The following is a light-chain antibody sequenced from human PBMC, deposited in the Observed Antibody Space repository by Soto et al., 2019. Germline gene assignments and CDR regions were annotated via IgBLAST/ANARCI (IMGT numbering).Light chain of an antibody. CDR2: EVS. CDR1: SSDVGGYNY. CDR3: SSYTSSSPR. V-gene: IGLV2-14*01. Sequence: QSVLTPPASVPGSPGQSITNSCTGTSSDVGGYNYVSWYQQHPGKAPKLMIYEVSNRPSGVSNRFSGSKSGNTASLTITGLQAEDEADYFCSSYTSSSPRFGGGTKLTVL. J-gene: IGLJ3*02.